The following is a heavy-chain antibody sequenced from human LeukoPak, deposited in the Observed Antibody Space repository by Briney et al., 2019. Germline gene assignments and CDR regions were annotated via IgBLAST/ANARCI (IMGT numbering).Heavy chain of an antibody. CDR1: GYTFTGYY. CDR2: INPNSGGT. CDR3: ARVGFDGSGSYYPYYYYGMDV. V-gene: IGHV1-2*02. D-gene: IGHD3-10*01. Sequence: ASVKVSCKASGYTFTGYYMHWVRQAPGQGLEWMGWINPNSGGTNYAQKFQGRVTMTRDTSISTAYMELSRLRSDDTAVYYCARVGFDGSGSYYPYYYYGMDVWGQGTTVTVSS. J-gene: IGHJ6*02.